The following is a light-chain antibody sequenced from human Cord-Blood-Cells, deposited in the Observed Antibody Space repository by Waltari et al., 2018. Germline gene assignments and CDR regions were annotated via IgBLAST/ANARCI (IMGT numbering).Light chain of an antibody. CDR1: SSDVGGYND. J-gene: IGLJ1*01. CDR2: EVS. Sequence: QSALTQPASVSGSPGQSLTISCTGTSSDVGGYNDVSWYQQHPGKAPKLMIYEVSKRPSGVSNRFSGSKSGNTASLTISGLQAEDEADYYCSSYTSSSTYVFGTGTKVTVL. CDR3: SSYTSSSTYV. V-gene: IGLV2-14*01.